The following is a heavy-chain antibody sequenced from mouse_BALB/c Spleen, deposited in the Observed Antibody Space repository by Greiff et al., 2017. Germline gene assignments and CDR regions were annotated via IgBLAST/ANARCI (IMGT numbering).Heavy chain of an antibody. CDR1: GYTFTSYW. CDR3: TRGVVRYFDV. J-gene: IGHJ1*01. V-gene: IGHV1-5*01. CDR2: IYPGNSDT. D-gene: IGHD1-1*01. Sequence: VQLQQSGTVLARPGASVKMSCKASGYTFTSYWMHWVKQRPGQGLEWIGAIYPGNSDTSYNQKIKGKAKLTAVTSTSTAYMKLSSLTNEDSAVYYCTRGVVRYFDVWGEGTTVTVSS.